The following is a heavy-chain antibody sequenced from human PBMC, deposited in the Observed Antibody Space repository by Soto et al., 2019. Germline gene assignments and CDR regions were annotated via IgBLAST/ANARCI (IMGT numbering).Heavy chain of an antibody. D-gene: IGHD5-12*01. CDR3: ARSISGYELFETYGMDV. J-gene: IGHJ6*02. CDR2: IYYSGST. V-gene: IGHV4-39*01. Sequence: PSETLSLTCPFSGGSISSSSYYWGRIRQPPGKGLEWIGSIYYSGSTYYNPSLKSRVTISVDTSKNQFSLKLSSVTAADTAVYYCARSISGYELFETYGMDVWGQGTTVTVSS. CDR1: GGSISSSSYY.